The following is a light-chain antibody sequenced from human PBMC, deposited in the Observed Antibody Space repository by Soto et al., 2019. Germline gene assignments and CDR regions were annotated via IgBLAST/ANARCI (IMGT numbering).Light chain of an antibody. V-gene: IGKV2-30*02. CDR3: MQGTLRPTA. CDR2: EVS. CDR1: QSLIHSDGSTY. Sequence: DVVMTQSPLSLPVTLGQPASISCRSSQSLIHSDGSTYLNWFQQRPGQSPRRLIYEVSDRDSGEPDRFSGSGSGTDFTLTISSVEADDVGVYYSMQGTLRPTALAQGTEVEIK. J-gene: IGKJ1*01.